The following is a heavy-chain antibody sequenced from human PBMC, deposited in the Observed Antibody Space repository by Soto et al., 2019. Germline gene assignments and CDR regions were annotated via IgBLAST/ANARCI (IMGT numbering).Heavy chain of an antibody. CDR1: GDSISRKY. V-gene: IGHV4-4*07. CDR3: AMTVIAPSPYLDR. Sequence: QVQLQESGPGLVKPSETLSLTCSVSGDSISRKYWSWLRQPAGGGLEWIGRIYTTGATNYNSSLKSRVSMSVDTSKNQFSLGLTSVTAADTAVEFCAMTVIAPSPYLDRWGQGLLGSVSA. J-gene: IGHJ1*01. D-gene: IGHD2-2*01. CDR2: IYTTGAT.